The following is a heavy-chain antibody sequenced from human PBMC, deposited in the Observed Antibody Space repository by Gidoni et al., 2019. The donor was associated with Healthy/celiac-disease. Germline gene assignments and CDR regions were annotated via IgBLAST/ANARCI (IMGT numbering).Heavy chain of an antibody. CDR1: GGTFSSYA. D-gene: IGHD6-19*01. Sequence: QVQLVQSGAEVKKPGSSVKVSCMASGGTFSSYAISWVRQAPGQGLEWMGGIIPIFGTANYAQKFQGRVTITADKSTSTAYMELSSLRSEDTDVYYCARDIAVAGTVWHDAFDIWGQGTMVTVSS. V-gene: IGHV1-69*06. J-gene: IGHJ3*02. CDR2: IIPIFGTA. CDR3: ARDIAVAGTVWHDAFDI.